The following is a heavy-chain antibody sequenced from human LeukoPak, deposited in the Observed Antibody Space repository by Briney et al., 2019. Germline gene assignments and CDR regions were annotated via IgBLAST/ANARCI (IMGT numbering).Heavy chain of an antibody. V-gene: IGHV1-18*01. CDR1: GYTYTTDG. J-gene: IGHJ5*02. D-gene: IGHD6-13*01. CDR3: ARDRGIADADSFDP. CDR2: IDTYSGKT. Sequence: GASVTVSCKASGYTYTTDGISWVRQAPGQGLEWMGWIDTYSGKTNYAQKFQGRVTMTSDTSTSTAYMEPRSLRSDDTAVYYCARDRGIADADSFDPWGQGTLVTVSS.